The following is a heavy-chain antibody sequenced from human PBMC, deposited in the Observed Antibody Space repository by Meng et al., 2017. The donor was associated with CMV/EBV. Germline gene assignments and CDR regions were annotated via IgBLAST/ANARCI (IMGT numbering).Heavy chain of an antibody. CDR1: GGSLRGYY. CDR2: INHSGGT. D-gene: IGHD3-10*01. J-gene: IGHJ4*02. CDR3: ARESMVRGED. Sequence: QVQLQQVGHGLLHPSETLSLTRAVYGGSLRGYYWSWIRQPPGKGLEWIGEINHSGGTNYNPSLKSRVTISVDTSKNQFSLKLSSVTAADTAVYYCARESMVRGEDWGQGTLVTVSS. V-gene: IGHV4-34*01.